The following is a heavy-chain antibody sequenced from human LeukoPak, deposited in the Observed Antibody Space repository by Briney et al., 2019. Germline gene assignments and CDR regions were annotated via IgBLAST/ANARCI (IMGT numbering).Heavy chain of an antibody. J-gene: IGHJ4*02. CDR2: IKQDGSEK. CDR1: GFSFSNYW. Sequence: GGSLRLSCAASGFSFSNYWMSWVRQAPGKGLEWVASIKQDGSEKYYVNSVKGRFTISRDNAKNSLYLQMNSLRAEDTAVYFCARDKGCASWGQGTLVTVSS. D-gene: IGHD2-21*01. V-gene: IGHV3-7*01. CDR3: ARDKGCAS.